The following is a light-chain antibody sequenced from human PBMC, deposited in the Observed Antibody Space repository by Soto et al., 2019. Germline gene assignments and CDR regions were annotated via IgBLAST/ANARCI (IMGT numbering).Light chain of an antibody. CDR2: DVS. V-gene: IGLV2-14*01. Sequence: QSVLTQPASVSGSPGQSITISCTGTSSDVGGYNYVSWYQQHPGKAPKFIIYDVSNRPSGVSNLFSGSKSGNTASLTISGLQAEDEADYYCSSYTSSSTLNYVFGTGTKVTVL. CDR1: SSDVGGYNY. J-gene: IGLJ1*01. CDR3: SSYTSSSTLNYV.